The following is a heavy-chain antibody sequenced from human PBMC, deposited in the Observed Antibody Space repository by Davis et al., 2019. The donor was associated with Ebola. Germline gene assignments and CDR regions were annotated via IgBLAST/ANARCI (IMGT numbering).Heavy chain of an antibody. Sequence: GESLKTSCAASGFTFSDYYMSWIRQAPGKGPEWVSYISSNSTNKKYADSVKGRFTISRDDAKNSLYLQMNSLGAEDTAVYYCAREAYYYDSTGYYYDIPDLFDYWGQGTLVTVSS. CDR3: AREAYYYDSTGYYYDIPDLFDY. CDR1: GFTFSDYY. J-gene: IGHJ4*02. V-gene: IGHV3-11*06. D-gene: IGHD3-22*01. CDR2: ISSNSTNK.